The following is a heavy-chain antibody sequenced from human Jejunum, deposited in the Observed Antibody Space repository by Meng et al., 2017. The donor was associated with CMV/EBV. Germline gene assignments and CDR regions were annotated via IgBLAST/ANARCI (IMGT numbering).Heavy chain of an antibody. CDR1: GDSITGSTDH. J-gene: IGHJ4*02. V-gene: IGHV4-39*01. D-gene: IGHD3-10*01. CDR3: ARRRGGSGRDC. Sequence: GPGRGKPSDNLSLNCTVCGDSITGSTDHWDWVRQPPGKGMEWIGAIYHSGSTSYKPSLQSRVTMFVDTSKSQFSLMLTSVTATETAVYYCARRRGGSGRDCWGQGTLVTVSS. CDR2: IYHSGST.